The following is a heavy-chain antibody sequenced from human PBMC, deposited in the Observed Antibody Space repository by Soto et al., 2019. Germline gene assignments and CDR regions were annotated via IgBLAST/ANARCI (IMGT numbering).Heavy chain of an antibody. J-gene: IGHJ4*02. D-gene: IGHD2-8*01. CDR3: NKDTNAYNFYY. Sequence: SETLSLTYKVSGGSISNHHWSWIRQPPGKGLEWIGFISYTGSTNYNPSLNSRVTISVDTSKNQFSLKLTSVTAADTAVYYCNKDTNAYNFYYWGQGTLVTVSS. CDR1: GGSISNHH. V-gene: IGHV4-59*11. CDR2: ISYTGST.